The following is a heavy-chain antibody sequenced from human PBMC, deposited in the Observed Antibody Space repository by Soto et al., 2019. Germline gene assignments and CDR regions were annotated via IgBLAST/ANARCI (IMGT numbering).Heavy chain of an antibody. J-gene: IGHJ4*02. CDR1: GFTFSSYG. D-gene: IGHD3-22*01. CDR2: IWYDGSNK. Sequence: QVQLVEPGGGVVQPGRSLRLSCAASGFTFSSYGMHWVRQAPGKGLEWVAVIWYDGSNKYYADSVKGRFTISRDNSKNTLYLQMNSLRPEATAVYYSARDYDSSGYPSYYFDYWGQGALVSVSS. CDR3: ARDYDSSGYPSYYFDY. V-gene: IGHV3-33*01.